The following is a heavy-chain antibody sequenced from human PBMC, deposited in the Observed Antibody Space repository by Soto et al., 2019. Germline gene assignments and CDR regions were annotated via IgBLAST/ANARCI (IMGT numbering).Heavy chain of an antibody. CDR1: GGSISSSNW. CDR3: ARSSGCVQNWFDP. V-gene: IGHV4-4*02. J-gene: IGHJ5*02. Sequence: SETLSLTCAVSGGSISSSNWWSWVRQPPGKGLEWIGEIYHSGSTNYNPSLKSRVTISVDKSKNQFSLKLSSVTAADTAVYYCARSSGCVQNWFDPWGQGTLVTVSS. D-gene: IGHD3-22*01. CDR2: IYHSGST.